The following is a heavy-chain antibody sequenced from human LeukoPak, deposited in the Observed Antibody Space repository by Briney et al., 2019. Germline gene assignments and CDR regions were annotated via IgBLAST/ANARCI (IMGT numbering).Heavy chain of an antibody. CDR3: VREVPPYCGGDCYGGNFDY. CDR1: GYTFTTYR. J-gene: IGHJ4*02. CDR2: ISTSNGNT. D-gene: IGHD2-21*02. V-gene: IGHV1-18*04. Sequence: ASVKVSCKASGYTFTTYRISWVRQAPGQGLEWMGWISTSNGNTNYAEKVQGRVTMTTDTPTTTAYMELRSLRSDDTAAYFWVREVPPYCGGDCYGGNFDYWGQGTLVTVSS.